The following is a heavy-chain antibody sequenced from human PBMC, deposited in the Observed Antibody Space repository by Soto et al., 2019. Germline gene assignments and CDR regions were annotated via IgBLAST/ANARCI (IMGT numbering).Heavy chain of an antibody. D-gene: IGHD4-4*01. J-gene: IGHJ6*03. CDR1: GGSISSGGYY. CDR2: IYYSGST. Sequence: PSETLSLTCTVSGGSISSGGYYWSWICQHPGKGLEWIGYIYYSGSTYYNPSLKSRVTISVDTSKNQFSLKLSSVTAADTAVYYCARETAGYSNPYYYYYMDVWGKGTTVTVSS. CDR3: ARETAGYSNPYYYYYMDV. V-gene: IGHV4-31*03.